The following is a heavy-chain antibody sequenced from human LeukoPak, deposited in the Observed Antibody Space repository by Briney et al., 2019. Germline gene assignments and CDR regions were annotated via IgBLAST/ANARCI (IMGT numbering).Heavy chain of an antibody. V-gene: IGHV4-34*01. J-gene: IGHJ6*02. CDR3: ARMVWSYGYYYYYGMDV. CDR2: INHSEST. CDR1: GGSFSGYY. Sequence: SETLSLTCAVYGGSFSGYYWSWIRQPPGKGLEWIGEINHSESTNYNPSLKSRVTISVDTSKNQFSLKLSSVTAADTAVYYCARMVWSYGYYYYYGMDVWGQGTTVTVSS. D-gene: IGHD5-18*01.